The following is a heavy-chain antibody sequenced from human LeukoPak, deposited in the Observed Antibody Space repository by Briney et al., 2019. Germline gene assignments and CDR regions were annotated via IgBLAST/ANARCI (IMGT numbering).Heavy chain of an antibody. Sequence: SETLSLTCAVSGGPFSGYFWSWIRESSGKRLEWIGEIHNSGTTNYNPSLNSRVTISEDTSKNQFYLNLSSVTAADTAVYYCARRYYYNLGSFPFDFWGQGTLVTVSS. CDR1: GGPFSGYF. CDR3: ARRYYYNLGSFPFDF. CDR2: IHNSGTT. D-gene: IGHD3-10*01. J-gene: IGHJ4*02. V-gene: IGHV4-34*01.